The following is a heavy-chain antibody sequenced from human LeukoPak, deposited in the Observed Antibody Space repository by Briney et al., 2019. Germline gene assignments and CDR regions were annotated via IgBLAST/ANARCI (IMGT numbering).Heavy chain of an antibody. CDR2: IYYSGST. CDR1: GGSISSSSYY. J-gene: IGHJ6*02. CDR3: ARPAYCGGDCYSDYYYGMDV. Sequence: SETLSLTCTVSGGSISSSSYYWGWIRQPPGKGLEWIGSIYYSGSTYYNPSLKSRVTISVDTSKNQFSLKLSSVTAADTAVYYCARPAYCGGDCYSDYYYGMDVWGQGTTVTVSS. D-gene: IGHD2-21*02. V-gene: IGHV4-39*01.